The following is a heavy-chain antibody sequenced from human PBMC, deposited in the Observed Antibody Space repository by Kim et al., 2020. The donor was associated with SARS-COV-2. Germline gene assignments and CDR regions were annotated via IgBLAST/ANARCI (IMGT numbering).Heavy chain of an antibody. D-gene: IGHD3-10*01. CDR3: ARGLMLVGYYYGSGRGMDV. CDR1: GFTFSSYA. CDR2: ISYDGSNK. J-gene: IGHJ6*02. V-gene: IGHV3-30*04. Sequence: GGSLRLSCAASGFTFSSYAMHWVRQAPGKGLEWVAVISYDGSNKYYADSVKGRFTISRDNSKNTLYLQMNSLRAEDTAVYYCARGLMLVGYYYGSGRGMDVWGQGTTVTVSS.